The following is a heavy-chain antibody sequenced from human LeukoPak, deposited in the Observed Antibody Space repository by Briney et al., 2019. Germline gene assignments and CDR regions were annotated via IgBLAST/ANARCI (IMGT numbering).Heavy chain of an antibody. CDR2: ISSSSGYI. J-gene: IGHJ4*02. V-gene: IGHV3-21*06. CDR1: GFTFGSYS. CDR3: VREGTGVLRYLAD. D-gene: IGHD3-9*01. Sequence: GGSLRLSCAGSGFTFGSYSMNWVRQAPGKGLERVSSISSSSGYINYADSVKGRFTISRDNAKNSLFLQMNSLRVEDTAVYFCVREGTGVLRYLADWGQGSLVTVSS.